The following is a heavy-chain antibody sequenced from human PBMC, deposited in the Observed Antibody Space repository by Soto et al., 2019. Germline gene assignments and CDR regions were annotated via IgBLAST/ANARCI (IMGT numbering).Heavy chain of an antibody. CDR1: GFTFSSYA. V-gene: IGHV3-30*04. CDR2: ISYDGRNK. J-gene: IGHJ6*02. CDR3: ARGLGIAEAGRSGIYYYYNGKDY. D-gene: IGHD6-13*01. Sequence: QVQLVESGGGVVPPGMSLRLSCAASGFTFSSYAMHWVRQAPVKGLEWVAVISYDGRNKYYADSVKGRFTISRDNSKNTLYLQMNIRRAEDTAVYYCARGLGIAEAGRSGIYYYYNGKDYWGQGTTVTVSS.